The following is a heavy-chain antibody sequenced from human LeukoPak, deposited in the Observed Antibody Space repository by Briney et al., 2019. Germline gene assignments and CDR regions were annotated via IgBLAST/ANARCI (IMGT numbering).Heavy chain of an antibody. CDR2: IYYSGST. V-gene: IGHV4-59*01. D-gene: IGHD3-16*01. CDR1: GGSISSYY. CDR3: AGGTGPFDLDY. J-gene: IGHJ4*02. Sequence: PSETVSLTCTVSGGSISSYYWSWVRQPPGKGLEWIGYIYYSGSTNYNPSLKSRVTISVDTSKNQFSLKLSSVTAADTAVYYCAGGTGPFDLDYWGQGTLVTVSS.